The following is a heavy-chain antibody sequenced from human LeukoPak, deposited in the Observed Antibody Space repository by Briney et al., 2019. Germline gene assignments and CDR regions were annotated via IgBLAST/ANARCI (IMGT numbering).Heavy chain of an antibody. D-gene: IGHD5-18*01. CDR2: IKQDGSEK. V-gene: IGHV3-7*01. J-gene: IGHJ4*02. CDR1: GFTFSSYW. Sequence: PGGSLRLSCAASGFTFSSYWMSWVRQAPGKGLEWVANIKQDGSEKYYVDSVKGRFTISRDNAKNSLYLQMNSLRAEDTAVYYCARERTRGYSYGSDFDYWGQGTLVTVSS. CDR3: ARERTRGYSYGSDFDY.